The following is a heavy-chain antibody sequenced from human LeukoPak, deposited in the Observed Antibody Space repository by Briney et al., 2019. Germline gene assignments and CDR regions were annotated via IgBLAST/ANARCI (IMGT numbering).Heavy chain of an antibody. CDR1: GYSFSNHH. D-gene: IGHD3-9*01. CDR3: ARAQSESTGHYDFFEY. CDR2: INPDTGKT. J-gene: IGHJ4*02. Sequence: ASVKVSCRGSGYSFSNHHLHWVRQAPEQGLEWMGWINPDTGKTNFAQEFEGRVTMTRETSINTAYMELSRLGPDDTAIYYCARAQSESTGHYDFFEYWGQGSLVTVSS. V-gene: IGHV1-2*02.